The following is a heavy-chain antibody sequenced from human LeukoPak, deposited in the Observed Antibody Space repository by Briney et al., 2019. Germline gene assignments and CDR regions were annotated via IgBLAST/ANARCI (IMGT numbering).Heavy chain of an antibody. J-gene: IGHJ5*02. CDR3: ARKGGDHWFDP. CDR1: GGSISSYY. V-gene: IGHV4-59*01. Sequence: PSETLSLTCTVSGGSISSYYWSWIRQPPGKGLEWIGYIYYSGSTNYNPSLKSRVTISVDTSKNQFSLKLSSVTAADTTVYYCARKGGDHWFDPWGQGTLVTVSS. D-gene: IGHD3-16*01. CDR2: IYYSGST.